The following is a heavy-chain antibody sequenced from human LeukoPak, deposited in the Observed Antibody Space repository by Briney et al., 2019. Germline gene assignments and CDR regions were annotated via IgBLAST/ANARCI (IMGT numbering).Heavy chain of an antibody. Sequence: ASVKVSCKSSGYTFNTYGIRWVRPAPGQGLERMRWISTYDGNTNYAQNLQGRATMTTDPSTRTAYMELRSLRSGDTAVYYCARWSYSSDSYFGTFDIWGQGTTVTISS. V-gene: IGHV1-18*01. CDR1: GYTFNTYG. CDR2: ISTYDGNT. CDR3: ARWSYSSDSYFGTFDI. D-gene: IGHD6-19*01. J-gene: IGHJ3*02.